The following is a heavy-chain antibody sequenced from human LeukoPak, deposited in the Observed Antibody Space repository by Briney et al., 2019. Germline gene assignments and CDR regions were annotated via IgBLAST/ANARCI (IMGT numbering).Heavy chain of an antibody. J-gene: IGHJ6*04. CDR2: ISYDGSNK. V-gene: IGHV3-30*18. Sequence: PGRSLRLSCAASGFTFSSYGMHWVRQAPGKGLEWVAVISYDGSNKYYAGSVKGRFTISRDNSKNTLYLQMNSLRAEDTAVYYCAKAQRRGSITMVRGLVLSHYGMDVWGKGTTVTVSS. D-gene: IGHD3-10*01. CDR1: GFTFSSYG. CDR3: AKAQRRGSITMVRGLVLSHYGMDV.